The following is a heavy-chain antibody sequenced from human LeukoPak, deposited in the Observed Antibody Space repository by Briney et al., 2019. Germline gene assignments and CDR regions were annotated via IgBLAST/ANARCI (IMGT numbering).Heavy chain of an antibody. V-gene: IGHV3-30*03. D-gene: IGHD6-13*01. J-gene: IGHJ4*02. CDR1: GFTFCSYG. Sequence: GGSLRLSCAASGFTFCSYGMHWVRQAPGKGVEWVAVISYDGSNKYYADSVKGRFTISRDNSKNTLYLQMNSLRAEDTAVYYCARDAGYSSSWYRYFDYWGQGTLVTVSS. CDR3: ARDAGYSSSWYRYFDY. CDR2: ISYDGSNK.